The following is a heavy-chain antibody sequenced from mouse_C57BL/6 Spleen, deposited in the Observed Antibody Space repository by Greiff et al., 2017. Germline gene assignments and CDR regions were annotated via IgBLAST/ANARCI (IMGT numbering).Heavy chain of an antibody. CDR2: ISSGGDYI. CDR1: GFTFSSYA. CDR3: TRERVVTTGVYAMDY. V-gene: IGHV5-9-1*02. Sequence: EVKLVESGEGLVKPGGSLKLSCAASGFTFSSYAMSWVRQTPEKRLEWVAYISSGGDYIYYADTVKGRFTISRDNARNTLYLQMSSLKSEDTAMYYCTRERVVTTGVYAMDYWGQGTSGTGSS. J-gene: IGHJ4*01. D-gene: IGHD2-2*01.